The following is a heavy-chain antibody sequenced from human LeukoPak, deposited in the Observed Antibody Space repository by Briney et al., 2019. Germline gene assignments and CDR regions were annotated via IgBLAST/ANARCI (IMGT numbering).Heavy chain of an antibody. CDR2: MFHSGST. J-gene: IGHJ5*02. CDR1: GGSISSSTYY. D-gene: IGHD1-1*01. CDR3: ARFGTRDNCCHPGVDT. V-gene: IGHV4-39*01. Sequence: SETLSLTCTVSGGSISSSTYYWGWIRQPPGKGLEWIATMFHSGSTYYNPSLESRVTISMDTSKNQFSLRLISVTAADTALYYCARFGTRDNCCHPGVDTWGQGTPVTVSS.